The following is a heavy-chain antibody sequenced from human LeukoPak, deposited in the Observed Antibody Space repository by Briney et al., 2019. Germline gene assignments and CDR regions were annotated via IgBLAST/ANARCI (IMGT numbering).Heavy chain of an antibody. D-gene: IGHD3-16*01. Sequence: GGSLRLSCAASVFTFSSYEMKWVRQAPGKGLEWLSYIGHDGGAKYYADSVRGRFPISRDNPKHTLDLQMKSLRAEDTAVYYCTKGGEWSWSYYYHYMDVWGKGTTVTISS. CDR3: TKGGEWSWSYYYHYMDV. CDR1: VFTFSSYE. CDR2: IGHDGGAK. V-gene: IGHV3-48*03. J-gene: IGHJ6*03.